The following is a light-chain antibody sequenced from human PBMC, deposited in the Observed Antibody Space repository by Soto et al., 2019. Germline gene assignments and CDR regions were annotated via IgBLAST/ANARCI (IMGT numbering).Light chain of an antibody. J-gene: IGKJ2*01. CDR1: QTISSW. CDR2: KAS. Sequence: DIQMTQSPSTLSGSVGDRVTITCRASQTISSWLAWYQQKPGKAPKLLIYKASTLKSGVPSRFSGSGSGTEFTLTISSLQPDDFATYYCQQSDSILYTFGQGTKVDIK. CDR3: QQSDSILYT. V-gene: IGKV1-5*03.